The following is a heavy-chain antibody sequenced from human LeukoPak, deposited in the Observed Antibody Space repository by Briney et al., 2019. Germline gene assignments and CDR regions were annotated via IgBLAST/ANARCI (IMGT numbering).Heavy chain of an antibody. CDR2: ISGSGGST. CDR3: AKTIVPYYYYGMDV. J-gene: IGHJ6*02. D-gene: IGHD2/OR15-2a*01. CDR1: GFTFSSYA. Sequence: SGGSLRLSCAASGFTFSSYAMNWVRQAPGKGLEWVSAISGSGGSTYYADSVKGRFTISRDNSKNTLYLQMSSLRAEDTAVYYCAKTIVPYYYYGMDVWGQGTTVTVSS. V-gene: IGHV3-23*01.